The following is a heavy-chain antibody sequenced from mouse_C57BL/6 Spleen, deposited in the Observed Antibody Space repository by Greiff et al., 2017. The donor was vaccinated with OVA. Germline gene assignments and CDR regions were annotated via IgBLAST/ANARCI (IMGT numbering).Heavy chain of an antibody. V-gene: IGHV1-26*01. CDR3: ARRPYYYGSTQFAY. Sequence: VQLQQSGPELVKPGASVKISCKASGYTFTDYYMNWVKQSHGKSLEWIGDINPNNGGTSYNQKFKGKATLTVDKSSSTAYMELRSLTSEDSAVYYCARRPYYYGSTQFAYWGQGTLVTVSA. D-gene: IGHD1-1*01. CDR2: INPNNGGT. J-gene: IGHJ3*01. CDR1: GYTFTDYY.